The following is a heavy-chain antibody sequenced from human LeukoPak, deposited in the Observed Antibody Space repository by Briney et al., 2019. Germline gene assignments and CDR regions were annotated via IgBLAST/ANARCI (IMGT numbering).Heavy chain of an antibody. CDR1: GFTFSHYA. Sequence: PGGSLRLSCAASGFTFSHYAMHWVRQAPGKGLDWVSLISGSGGSTYYADSVKGRFTISRDNSKNTLYLQMNTLRDEDTAVYYCAKVGTVTTKGPIDYWGQGTLVTVSS. D-gene: IGHD4-17*01. CDR2: ISGSGGST. J-gene: IGHJ4*02. V-gene: IGHV3-23*01. CDR3: AKVGTVTTKGPIDY.